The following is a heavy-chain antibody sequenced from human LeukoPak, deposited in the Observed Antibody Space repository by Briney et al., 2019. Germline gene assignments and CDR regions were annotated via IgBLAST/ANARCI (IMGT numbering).Heavy chain of an antibody. CDR2: IYYSGST. J-gene: IGHJ4*02. CDR3: ARHARTGYFDY. Sequence: SETLSLTCTVSGGSISSYYWSWIRQPPGKGLEWIGYIYYSGSTNYNPPLKSRVTISVDTSKNQFSLKLSSVTAADTAVYYCARHARTGYFDYWGQGTLVTVSS. V-gene: IGHV4-59*08. D-gene: IGHD1-1*01. CDR1: GGSISSYY.